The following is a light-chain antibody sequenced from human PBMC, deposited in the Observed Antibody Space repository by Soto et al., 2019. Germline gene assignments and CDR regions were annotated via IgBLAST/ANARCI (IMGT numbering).Light chain of an antibody. CDR1: SSDVGSYNF. Sequence: QSVLTQPASVSGSPGQSITISCTGTSSDVGSYNFVSWYQHHPGKAPKLMIYEVSNRPSGVSDRFSGSKSGNTASLTISGLQAEDEADYYCTSYTSSYTPVFGTGTKATVL. J-gene: IGLJ1*01. CDR2: EVS. CDR3: TSYTSSYTPV. V-gene: IGLV2-14*01.